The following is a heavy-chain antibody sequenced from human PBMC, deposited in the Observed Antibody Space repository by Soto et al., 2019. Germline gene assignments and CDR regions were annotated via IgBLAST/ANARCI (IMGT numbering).Heavy chain of an antibody. CDR1: GGSISSGDYY. Sequence: KASETLSLTCTVSGGSISSGDYYWSWIRQPPGKGLEWIGYIYYSGSTYYNPSLKSRVTISVDTSKNQFSLKLSSVTAADTAVYYCARGGVDIVATAIDYWGQGTLVTVSS. V-gene: IGHV4-30-4*01. J-gene: IGHJ4*02. D-gene: IGHD5-12*01. CDR3: ARGGVDIVATAIDY. CDR2: IYYSGST.